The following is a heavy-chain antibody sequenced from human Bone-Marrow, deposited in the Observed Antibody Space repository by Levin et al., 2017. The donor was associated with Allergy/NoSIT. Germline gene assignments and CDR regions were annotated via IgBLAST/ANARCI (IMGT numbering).Heavy chain of an antibody. CDR3: ATHNARIVLLWFREFNY. D-gene: IGHD3-10*01. CDR2: ISGSGGST. Sequence: SGGSLRLSCAASGFTFSSYAMSWVRQAPGKGLEWVSAISGSGGSTYYADSVKGRFTISRDNSKNTLYLQMNSLRAEDTAVYYCATHNARIVLLWFREFNYWGQGTLVTVSS. V-gene: IGHV3-23*01. J-gene: IGHJ4*02. CDR1: GFTFSSYA.